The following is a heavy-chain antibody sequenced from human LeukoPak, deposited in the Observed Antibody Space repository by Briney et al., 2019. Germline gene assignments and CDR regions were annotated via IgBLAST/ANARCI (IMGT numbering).Heavy chain of an antibody. CDR2: INSYGSST. J-gene: IGHJ5*02. V-gene: IGHV3-74*01. D-gene: IGHD1-1*01. Sequence: GGSLRLSCAASGFTFSSYWMHWVRQAPGKGLVWVSRINSYGSSTSYADSVKGRFTISRANAKNTLYMQMNSLRTEDTAVYYCARDLRGYNWNDDWFDPWGQGTLVTVSS. CDR3: ARDLRGYNWNDDWFDP. CDR1: GFTFSSYW.